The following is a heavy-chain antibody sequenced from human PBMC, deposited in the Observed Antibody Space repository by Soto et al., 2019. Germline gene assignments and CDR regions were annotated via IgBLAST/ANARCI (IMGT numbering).Heavy chain of an antibody. J-gene: IGHJ4*02. CDR1: GGSFSGYY. D-gene: IGHD3-3*01. CDR2: INPSGIT. V-gene: IGHV4-34*01. CDR3: ARGSVDYNFWSGYYSRFYYFDF. Sequence: QVHLQQWGAGLLKSSETLSLTCAVYGGSFSGYYWSWIRQPPGKGLEWIGEINPSGITNYNPSLKRRVTRAVDTARDQCSLNLTSMTAAETAVYYCARGSVDYNFWSGYYSRFYYFDFWGQGTLVTVSS.